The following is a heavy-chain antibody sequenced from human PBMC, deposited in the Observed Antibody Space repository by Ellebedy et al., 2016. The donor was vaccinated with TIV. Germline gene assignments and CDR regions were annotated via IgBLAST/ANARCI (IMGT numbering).Heavy chain of an antibody. D-gene: IGHD1-26*01. CDR2: ISYDGTNK. CDR1: GFAFTTYA. Sequence: GESLKISCAASGFAFTTYAMHWVRQAPGKGLEWVAVISYDGTNKYYADSVKGRFTISRDNSKNTLYLQMNSLRAEDTAVYYCAKDWVWEVYRINEAFDIWGLGTMVTVSS. CDR3: AKDWVWEVYRINEAFDI. V-gene: IGHV3-30*04. J-gene: IGHJ3*02.